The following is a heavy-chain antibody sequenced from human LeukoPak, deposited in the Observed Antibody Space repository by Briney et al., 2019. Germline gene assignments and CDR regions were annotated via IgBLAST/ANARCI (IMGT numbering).Heavy chain of an antibody. V-gene: IGHV3-21*01. CDR3: ARVVVAARAYYYMDV. Sequence: PGGSLRLSCAASGFTFSSYSMNWVRQAPGKGLEWVSSISSSSSYIYYADSVKGRFTISRDNAKNSLYLQMNSLRAEDTAVYYCARVVVAARAYYYMDVWGKGTTVTVSS. J-gene: IGHJ6*03. CDR1: GFTFSSYS. CDR2: ISSSSSYI. D-gene: IGHD2-15*01.